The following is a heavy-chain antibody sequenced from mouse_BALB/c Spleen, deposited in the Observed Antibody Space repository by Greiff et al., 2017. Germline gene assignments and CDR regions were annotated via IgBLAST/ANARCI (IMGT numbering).Heavy chain of an antibody. V-gene: IGHV5-17*02. CDR3: ARSSGNYVGY. CDR1: GFTFSSFG. D-gene: IGHD2-1*01. Sequence: EVKVVESGGGLVQPGGSRKLSCAASGFTFSSFGMHWVRQAPEKGLEWVAYISSGSSTIYYADTVKGRFTISRDNPKNTLFLQMTSLRSEDTAMYYCARSSGNYVGYWGQGTLVTVSA. J-gene: IGHJ3*01. CDR2: ISSGSSTI.